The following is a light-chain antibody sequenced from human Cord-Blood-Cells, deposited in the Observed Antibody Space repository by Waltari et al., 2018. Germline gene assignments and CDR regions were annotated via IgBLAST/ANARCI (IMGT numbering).Light chain of an antibody. CDR1: SGNIDSNY. CDR3: QSYDSSNQRV. V-gene: IGLV6-57*03. J-gene: IGLJ3*02. Sequence: NFMLTQPHSVSESPGKTVTISCTRSSGNIDSNYVQWYQQRPGSAPTTVIYEDNKRPSGVPDRFSGSIDSYSNSASLTISGLKTEDEADYYCQSYDSSNQRVFGGGTKLTVL. CDR2: EDN.